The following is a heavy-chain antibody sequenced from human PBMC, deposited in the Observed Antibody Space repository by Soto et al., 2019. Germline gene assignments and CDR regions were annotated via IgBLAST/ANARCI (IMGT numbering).Heavy chain of an antibody. V-gene: IGHV1-69*13. CDR2: IIPIFGTA. J-gene: IGHJ5*02. D-gene: IGHD6-6*01. Sequence: VKVSCKASGGTFSSYAISWVRQAPGQGLEWMGGIIPIFGTANYAQKFQGRVTITADESTSTAYMELSSLRSEDTAVYYCARGVQQLVQRDWFDPWGQGTLVTVSS. CDR3: ARGVQQLVQRDWFDP. CDR1: GGTFSSYA.